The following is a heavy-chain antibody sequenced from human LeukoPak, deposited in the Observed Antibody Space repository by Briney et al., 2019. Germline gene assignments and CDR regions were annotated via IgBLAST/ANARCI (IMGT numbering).Heavy chain of an antibody. Sequence: ASVKVSCKASGSTFTGYYMHWVRQAPGQGLEWMGRINPNSGGTNYAQKFQGRVTMTRDTSISTAYMELSRLRSDDAAVYYCARDLYVITFGGVEDYWGQGTLVTVSS. CDR1: GSTFTGYY. CDR2: INPNSGGT. D-gene: IGHD3-16*01. V-gene: IGHV1-2*06. CDR3: ARDLYVITFGGVEDY. J-gene: IGHJ4*02.